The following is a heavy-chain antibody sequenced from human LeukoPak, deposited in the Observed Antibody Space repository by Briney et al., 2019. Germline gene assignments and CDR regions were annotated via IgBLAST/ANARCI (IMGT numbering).Heavy chain of an antibody. D-gene: IGHD2-15*01. CDR2: IYPGDSDT. CDR1: GYSFTSYW. J-gene: IGHJ4*02. CDR3: AREHANCSGGSCYSGPFDY. Sequence: GESLKISCKGSGYSFTSYWSGWVRQMPGKGLEWMGIIYPGDSDTRYSPSFQGQVTISADKSISTAYLQWSSLKASDTAMYYCAREHANCSGGSCYSGPFDYWGQGTLVTVSS. V-gene: IGHV5-51*01.